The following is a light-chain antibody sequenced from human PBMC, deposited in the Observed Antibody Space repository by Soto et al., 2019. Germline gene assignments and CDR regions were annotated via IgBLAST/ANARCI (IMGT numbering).Light chain of an antibody. V-gene: IGKV3-15*01. CDR1: QSVSSN. CDR3: QQYNNLIT. CDR2: GAS. Sequence: EIVMTQSPATLSVSPGERATLSCRASQSVSSNFAWYQQKPGQAPRLLIYGASTRATGIPARFSGSGSGTEFTLTISSLQSEDFAVYYCQQYNNLITFGQGTRPEIK. J-gene: IGKJ5*01.